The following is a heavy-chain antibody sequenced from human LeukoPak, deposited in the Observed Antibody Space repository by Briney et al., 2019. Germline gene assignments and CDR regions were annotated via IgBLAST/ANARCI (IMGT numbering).Heavy chain of an antibody. J-gene: IGHJ4*02. Sequence: PGGSLRLSCVASGFTFPTYAMMWVRQAPGKGLEWVSSIRVSDGARFYADSVKGRFTISRDNSKNTLYLQMNSLRAEDTAVYYCAKVAVAGTNFDYWGQGTLVTVSS. D-gene: IGHD6-19*01. CDR1: GFTFPTYA. CDR3: AKVAVAGTNFDY. V-gene: IGHV3-23*01. CDR2: IRVSDGAR.